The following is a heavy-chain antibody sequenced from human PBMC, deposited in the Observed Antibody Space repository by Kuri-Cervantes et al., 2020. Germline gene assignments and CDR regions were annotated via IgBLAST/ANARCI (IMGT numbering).Heavy chain of an antibody. J-gene: IGHJ6*02. V-gene: IGHV1-24*01. CDR3: ARAYSSYVYGMDV. Sequence: ASVKVSCKASGYTLTELPMHWVRQAPGKGLEWLGGFGPEDGETIYAQKFQGRVTMTEDTSTDTAYMELSSMRSEDTAVYYCARAYSSYVYGMDVWGQGTTVTVSS. CDR1: GYTLTELP. D-gene: IGHD4-11*01. CDR2: FGPEDGET.